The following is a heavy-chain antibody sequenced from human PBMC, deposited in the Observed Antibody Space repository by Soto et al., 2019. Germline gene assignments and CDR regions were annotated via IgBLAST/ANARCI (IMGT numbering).Heavy chain of an antibody. CDR1: GFTVSSNY. CDR2: IYSGGST. D-gene: IGHD2-2*01. CDR3: ARDLGKRHTSRDYYYGMDV. V-gene: IGHV3-66*01. J-gene: IGHJ6*02. Sequence: GGSLRLSCAASGFTVSSNYMSWVRQAPGKGLEWVSVIYSGGSTYYADSVKGRFTISRDNSKNTLYLQMNSLRAEDTAVYYCARDLGKRHTSRDYYYGMDVWGQGTTVTVSS.